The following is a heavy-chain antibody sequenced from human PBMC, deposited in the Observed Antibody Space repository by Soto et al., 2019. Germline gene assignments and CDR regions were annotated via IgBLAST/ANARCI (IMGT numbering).Heavy chain of an antibody. D-gene: IGHD1-26*01. Sequence: GGSLRLSCAASGFTFSSYGMHWVRQAPGKGLEWVAVISYDGSNKYYADSVKGRFTISRDNSKNTLYLQMNSLRAEDTAVYYCAKELKWELLYWGQGTLVTVSS. CDR3: AKELKWELLY. CDR2: ISYDGSNK. J-gene: IGHJ4*02. V-gene: IGHV3-30*18. CDR1: GFTFSSYG.